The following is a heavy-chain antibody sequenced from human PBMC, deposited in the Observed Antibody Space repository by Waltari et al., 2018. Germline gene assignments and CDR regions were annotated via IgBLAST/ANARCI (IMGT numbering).Heavy chain of an antibody. Sequence: QVQLVQSGAEVKKPGASVKVSCKAAGGTCSSYAISWGRPAPGQGLEWMGGIIPIFGTANYAQKFQGRVTITADESTSTAYMELSSLRSEDTAVYYCARDSSSWYGVNDYWGQGTLVTVSS. CDR1: GGTCSSYA. D-gene: IGHD6-13*01. CDR2: IIPIFGTA. CDR3: ARDSSSWYGVNDY. V-gene: IGHV1-69*01. J-gene: IGHJ4*02.